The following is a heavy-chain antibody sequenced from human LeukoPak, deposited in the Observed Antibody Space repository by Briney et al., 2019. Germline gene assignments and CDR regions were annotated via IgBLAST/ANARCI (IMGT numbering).Heavy chain of an antibody. Sequence: GGSLRLSCAASGFTFTNYWMSWVRQAPGKGLELVANIKQDRSEKYYVDSVKGRFTISRDNAKNSLYLQMNSLRAEDTAVYFCARDSTGWQADSFDIWGHGTMVTVSS. CDR3: ARDSTGWQADSFDI. CDR2: IKQDRSEK. J-gene: IGHJ3*02. D-gene: IGHD2-8*02. V-gene: IGHV3-7*01. CDR1: GFTFTNYW.